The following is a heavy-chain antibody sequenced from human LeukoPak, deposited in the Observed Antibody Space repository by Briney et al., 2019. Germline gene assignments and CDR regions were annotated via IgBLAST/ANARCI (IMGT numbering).Heavy chain of an antibody. Sequence: GGSLRLSCAASGFTFSSYAISWVRQAPGKGLEWVSALTASGGSTYYADSVKGRFTISRDNSKNMLYLQVNSLRAEDTAVYYCAKEIWGVPLTLDYWGQGILVTVSS. J-gene: IGHJ4*02. V-gene: IGHV3-23*01. CDR1: GFTFSSYA. CDR2: LTASGGST. D-gene: IGHD3-10*01. CDR3: AKEIWGVPLTLDY.